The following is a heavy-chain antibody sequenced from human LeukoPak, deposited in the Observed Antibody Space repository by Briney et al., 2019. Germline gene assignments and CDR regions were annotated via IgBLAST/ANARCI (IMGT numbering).Heavy chain of an antibody. J-gene: IGHJ6*02. CDR1: GYTFTSYY. V-gene: IGHV1-46*01. D-gene: IGHD3-3*01. CDR2: INPSGGST. Sequence: ASVKVSCMASGYTFTSYYMHWVRQAPGQGLEWMGIINPSGGSTSYAQKFQGRVTMTRDTSTSTVYMELSSLRSEDTAVYYCARAKEVRYDFWSGYYTPDYYYYGMDVWGQGTTVTVSS. CDR3: ARAKEVRYDFWSGYYTPDYYYYGMDV.